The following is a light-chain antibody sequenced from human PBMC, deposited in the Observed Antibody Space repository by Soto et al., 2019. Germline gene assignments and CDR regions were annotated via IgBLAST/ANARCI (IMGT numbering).Light chain of an antibody. V-gene: IGLV2-23*01. CDR1: SSDVGSYNL. Sequence: QSALTQPASVSGSPGQSITISCTGTSSDVGSYNLVSWYQQHPGKAPKLMIYEGTTRPSGVSNRFSGSKSGNAASLTISGLQAEDEADYYCCSYAGSSAPWVFGGGTKLTVL. CDR2: EGT. J-gene: IGLJ3*02. CDR3: CSYAGSSAPWV.